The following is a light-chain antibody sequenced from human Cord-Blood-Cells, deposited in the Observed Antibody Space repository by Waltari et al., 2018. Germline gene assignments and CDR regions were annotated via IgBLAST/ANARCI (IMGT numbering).Light chain of an antibody. CDR3: GLYMGSGISV. J-gene: IGLJ1*01. CDR1: LGSVFTSYY. Sequence: QPVVTPQPSSSVSPGGTVPLTCGLSLGSVFTSYYHSCYQHTPRQAPRTHIYSTNPRAYGVPVGVSGYILGNKAALTITGSHADDEADYYWGLYMGSGISVVGTGTKVTVL. V-gene: IGLV8-61*01. CDR2: STN.